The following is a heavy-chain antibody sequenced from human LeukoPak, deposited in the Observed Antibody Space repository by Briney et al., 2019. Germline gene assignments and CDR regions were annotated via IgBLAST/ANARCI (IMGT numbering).Heavy chain of an antibody. V-gene: IGHV4-59*01. D-gene: IGHD3-16*01. J-gene: IGHJ4*02. CDR2: IYNSGSP. Sequence: PSETLSLTCSVPGGSISTYYWSWIRQAPGKGLEWIGPIYNSGSPHYNPSLKSRVTISVDTSQNQFSLKLSAVTAPDTAVYYWASWGRRRGNFDYWGQGTLVTVSS. CDR3: ASWGRRRGNFDY. CDR1: GGSISTYY.